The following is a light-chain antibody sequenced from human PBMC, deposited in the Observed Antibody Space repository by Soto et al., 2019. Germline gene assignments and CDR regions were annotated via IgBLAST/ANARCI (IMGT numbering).Light chain of an antibody. Sequence: QAVVTPEPSVTVSPGGTVTLTCDSSTGPVTSGRYPYWFQQKPGQAPRTLIYDTSLKYSWTPARFSGSLLRGKAALTLSGARPEDEADYYFVLSYSGGRVFGGGTKVTV. CDR3: VLSYSGGRV. J-gene: IGLJ3*02. CDR2: DTS. CDR1: TGPVTSGRY. V-gene: IGLV7-46*01.